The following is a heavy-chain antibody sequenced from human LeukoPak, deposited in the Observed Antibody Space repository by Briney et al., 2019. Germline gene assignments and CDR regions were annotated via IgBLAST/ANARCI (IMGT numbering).Heavy chain of an antibody. J-gene: IGHJ3*02. Sequence: SQTLSLTCAISGDSVSSNSAAWNWIRQSPSRGLEWLGRTYYRSKWYSDYAVSVKSRTVISPDTSKNHFSLQLNSVTPEDTAVYYCISASYRAFAIWGQGTMVTVSS. CDR3: ISASYRAFAI. D-gene: IGHD2-2*01. V-gene: IGHV6-1*01. CDR1: GDSVSSNSAA. CDR2: TYYRSKWYS.